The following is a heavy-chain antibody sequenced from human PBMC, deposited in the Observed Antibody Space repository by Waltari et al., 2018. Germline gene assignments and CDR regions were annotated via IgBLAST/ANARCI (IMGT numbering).Heavy chain of an antibody. Sequence: QVQLQQWGAGLLNPSETLSLTCAVYAWSFSGYYWSWIRQPPGQGLGWIGELNHTGNTNKKPARKRRVNISVDRAKNEFSLKLRSVNAADTAVYYCAGDPRYCSSTSCYTGGNWFDPWGQGTLVTVSS. CDR3: AGDPRYCSSTSCYTGGNWFDP. CDR1: AWSFSGYY. CDR2: LNHTGNT. D-gene: IGHD2-2*02. V-gene: IGHV4-34*01. J-gene: IGHJ5*02.